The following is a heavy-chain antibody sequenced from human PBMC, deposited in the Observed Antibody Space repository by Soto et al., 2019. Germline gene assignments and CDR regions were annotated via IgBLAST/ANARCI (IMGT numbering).Heavy chain of an antibody. CDR3: ARHASLDWFDP. V-gene: IGHV4-39*01. CDR2: IYYSGST. CDR1: GCSISSSSYY. Sequence: ETLSLTCTVPGCSISSSSYYWGWIRQPPGKGLEWIGSIYYSGSTYYNPSLKSRVTISVDTSKNQFSLKLSSVTAADTAVYYCARHASLDWFDPWGQGTLVTVSS. J-gene: IGHJ5*02. D-gene: IGHD3-16*01.